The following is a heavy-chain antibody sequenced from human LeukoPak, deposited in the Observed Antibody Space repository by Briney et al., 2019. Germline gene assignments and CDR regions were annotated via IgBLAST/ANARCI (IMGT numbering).Heavy chain of an antibody. J-gene: IGHJ4*02. V-gene: IGHV5-51*01. CDR1: GYSFTTYW. CDR3: AKLRIVGASRSDFDY. Sequence: GESLKISCKGSGYSFTTYWIAWVRQMPGKGLEWMGIIYPGDSDTRYSPSFQGQVTISADKSISTAYLQWSSLKASDTAIYYCAKLRIVGASRSDFDYWGQGTLVTVSS. D-gene: IGHD1-26*01. CDR2: IYPGDSDT.